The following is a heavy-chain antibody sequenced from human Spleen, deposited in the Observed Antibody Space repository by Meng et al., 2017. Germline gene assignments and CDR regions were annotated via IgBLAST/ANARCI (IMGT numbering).Heavy chain of an antibody. CDR3: ARALSVVVDPYYFDY. CDR2: IYPGDSDT. CDR1: GYTFSSKW. V-gene: IGHV5-51*01. Sequence: GESLKISCKGSGYTFSSKWIGWVRQKPGKGLEWMGIIYPGDSDTRYSPSFQGQVTISVDKSISTAYLQWSSLKASDTAIYYCARALSVVVDPYYFDYWGQGTLVTVSS. J-gene: IGHJ4*02. D-gene: IGHD2-21*01.